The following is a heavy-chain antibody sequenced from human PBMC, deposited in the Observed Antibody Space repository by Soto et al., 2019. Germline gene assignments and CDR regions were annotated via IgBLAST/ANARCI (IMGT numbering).Heavy chain of an antibody. V-gene: IGHV3-23*01. CDR1: GFTFSDYG. CDR3: AKDEEPSGYAHFDY. D-gene: IGHD5-12*01. Sequence: GGSLRLSCVASGFTFSDYGMSWVRQAPGKGPDWVSTVNNAGTNTHYADSVKGRFTISRDNSKNTLYLQMNSLRAEDTAVYYCAKDEEPSGYAHFDYWGQGTLVTVSS. CDR2: VNNAGTNT. J-gene: IGHJ4*02.